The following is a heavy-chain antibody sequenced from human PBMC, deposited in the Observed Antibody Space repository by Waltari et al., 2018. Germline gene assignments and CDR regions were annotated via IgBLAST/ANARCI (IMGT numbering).Heavy chain of an antibody. J-gene: IGHJ4*02. D-gene: IGHD4-17*01. CDR2: INPSGGST. V-gene: IGHV1-46*01. Sequence: QVQLVQSGAEVKKPGASVKVSCKGSGYTFTRYCMHWVRQAPGQGLEWMGIINPSGGSTSYAQKFQGRVTMTRDTSTSTVYMELSSLRSEDTAVYYCARGDYGDIAYWGQGTLVTVSS. CDR3: ARGDYGDIAY. CDR1: GYTFTRYC.